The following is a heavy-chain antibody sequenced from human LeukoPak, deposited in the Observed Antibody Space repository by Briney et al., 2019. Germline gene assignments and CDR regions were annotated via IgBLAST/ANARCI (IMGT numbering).Heavy chain of an antibody. J-gene: IGHJ4*02. D-gene: IGHD3-22*01. CDR1: GGSFSGYY. CDR3: ARGLYYDSSGYHLYFDY. CDR2: INHSGST. V-gene: IGHV4-34*01. Sequence: SETLSLTCAVYGGSFSGYYWSWIRQPPGKGLEWIGEINHSGSTNYNPSLKSRVTISVDTSKNQFSLKLSSVTAADTAVYYCARGLYYDSSGYHLYFDYWGQGTLVTVSS.